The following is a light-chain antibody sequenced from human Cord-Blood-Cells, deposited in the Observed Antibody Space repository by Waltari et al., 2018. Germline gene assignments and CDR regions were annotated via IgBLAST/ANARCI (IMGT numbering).Light chain of an antibody. CDR1: QGISSW. CDR2: AAS. V-gene: IGKV1D-12*01. J-gene: IGKJ3*01. CDR3: QQANRFPFT. Sequence: IQIAQSPSALSAHVAYRVTITCRASQGISSWFAWNQQKPGKAPKLLIYAASSLQSGVPARFSGSGSGTEFTLTISSRQPEDFATYYCQQANRFPFTFGPGTKVDIK.